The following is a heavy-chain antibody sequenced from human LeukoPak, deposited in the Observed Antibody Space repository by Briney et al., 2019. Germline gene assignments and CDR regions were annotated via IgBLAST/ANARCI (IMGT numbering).Heavy chain of an antibody. Sequence: PGGSLRLSCAASGFTFSSYSMNWVRQAPGKGLEWVSSISSSSYIYYADSVKGRFTISRDNAKNLLYLQMNSLRAEDTAVYYCARALGGDYIFDYWGQGTLVTVSS. J-gene: IGHJ4*02. CDR2: ISSSSYI. V-gene: IGHV3-21*01. CDR1: GFTFSSYS. CDR3: ARALGGDYIFDY. D-gene: IGHD4-17*01.